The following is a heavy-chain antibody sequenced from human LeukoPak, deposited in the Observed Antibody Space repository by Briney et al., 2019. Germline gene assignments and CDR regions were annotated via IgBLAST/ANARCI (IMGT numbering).Heavy chain of an antibody. D-gene: IGHD2-21*02. CDR1: GGSISSSSYY. CDR2: IYYSGST. Sequence: SETLSLTCTVSGGSISSSSYYWGWIRQPPGKGLEWIGSIYYSGSTYYNPSLKSRVTISVDTSKNQFSLKLSSVTAADTAVYYCARDLAYCGGDCPGDAFDIWGQGTMVTVSS. V-gene: IGHV4-39*07. J-gene: IGHJ3*02. CDR3: ARDLAYCGGDCPGDAFDI.